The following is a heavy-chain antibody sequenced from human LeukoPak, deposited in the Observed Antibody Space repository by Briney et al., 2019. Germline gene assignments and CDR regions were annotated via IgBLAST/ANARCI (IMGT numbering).Heavy chain of an antibody. CDR2: IYYTGST. J-gene: IGHJ4*02. CDR1: GGSISTDTYY. D-gene: IGHD6-13*01. CDR3: ARQRGIAAADS. V-gene: IGHV4-39*01. Sequence: SETLSLTCTVSGGSISTDTYYWGWIRQSPGKGLEWIGSIYYTGSTYYYPSLKSQVTISVDTSKNQFSLRWNTVTAADTAVYYCARQRGIAAADSWGQGTLVTVSS.